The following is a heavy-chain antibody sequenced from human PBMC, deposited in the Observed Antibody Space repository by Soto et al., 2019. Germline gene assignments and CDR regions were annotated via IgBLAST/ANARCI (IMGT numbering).Heavy chain of an antibody. CDR3: AREWEWELRYYYYGMDV. Sequence: GGSLRHSCAASGVTFISYSMNWVRQATGKGLEWVSSISSSSSYIYYADSVKGRFTISRDNAKNSLYLQMNSLRAEDTAVYYCAREWEWELRYYYYGMDVWGQGTTVTVSS. CDR2: ISSSSSYI. V-gene: IGHV3-21*01. J-gene: IGHJ6*02. CDR1: GVTFISYS. D-gene: IGHD1-26*01.